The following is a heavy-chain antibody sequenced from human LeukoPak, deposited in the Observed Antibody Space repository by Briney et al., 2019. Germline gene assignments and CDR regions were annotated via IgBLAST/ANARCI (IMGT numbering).Heavy chain of an antibody. V-gene: IGHV3-23*01. J-gene: IGHJ4*02. D-gene: IGHD1-7*01. CDR1: GFIFSSYA. CDR3: AKGPERLELGDY. CDR2: ISGSGGST. Sequence: GGSLRLSCAASGFIFSSYAMSWVRQAPGKGLEWVSGISGSGGSTYYADSVKGRFTISRDNSKNTLYLQMNSLRAEDTAVYYCAKGPERLELGDYWGQGTLVTVSS.